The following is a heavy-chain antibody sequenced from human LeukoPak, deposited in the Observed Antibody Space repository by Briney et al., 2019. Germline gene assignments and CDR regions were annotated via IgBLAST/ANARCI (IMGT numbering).Heavy chain of an antibody. CDR3: ARLDWNRDAFDI. Sequence: ASVKVSCKASGYTFTGYYMHWVRQARGQGLEWMGWINPNSGGTNYAQKFQGRVTMTRDTSISTAYMELSRLRSDDTAVYYCARLDWNRDAFDIWGQGTMVTVSS. D-gene: IGHD1-1*01. CDR1: GYTFTGYY. J-gene: IGHJ3*02. V-gene: IGHV1-2*02. CDR2: INPNSGGT.